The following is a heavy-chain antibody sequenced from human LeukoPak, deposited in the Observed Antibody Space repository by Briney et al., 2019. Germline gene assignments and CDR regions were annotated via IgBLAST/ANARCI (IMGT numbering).Heavy chain of an antibody. V-gene: IGHV1-2*02. CDR3: ARDLERYYDLEGRSGY. CDR2: INPNSGGT. CDR1: GYTFTGYH. J-gene: IGHJ4*02. D-gene: IGHD3-3*01. Sequence: ASVKVSCKASGYTFTGYHMHWVRQAPGQGLEWMGWINPNSGGTNYAQKFQGRVTMTRDTSISTAYMELSRLRSDDTAVYYCARDLERYYDLEGRSGYWGQGTLVTVSS.